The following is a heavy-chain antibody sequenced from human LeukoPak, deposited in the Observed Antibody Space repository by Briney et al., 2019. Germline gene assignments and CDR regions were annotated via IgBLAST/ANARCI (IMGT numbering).Heavy chain of an antibody. V-gene: IGHV4-39*01. D-gene: IGHD2-21*01. Sequence: PSETLSLTCTVSGGSISSSSYYWGWIRQPPGKGLEWIGSIYYSGSTYYNPSLKSRVTISVDTSKNQFSLKLSSVTAADTAVYYCARPPAYPTYDYWGQGTLVTVSS. CDR3: ARPPAYPTYDY. CDR2: IYYSGST. J-gene: IGHJ4*02. CDR1: GGSISSSSYY.